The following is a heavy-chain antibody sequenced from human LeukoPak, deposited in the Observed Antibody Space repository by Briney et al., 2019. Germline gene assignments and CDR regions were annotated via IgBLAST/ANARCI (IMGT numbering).Heavy chain of an antibody. V-gene: IGHV3-30-3*01. D-gene: IGHD3-3*01. CDR2: ISYDGSNK. J-gene: IGHJ3*02. CDR3: ARDKVGYYDFWSGYSDAFDI. Sequence: GGSLRLSCAASGFTFSSYWMHWVRQAPGKGLEWVAVISYDGSNKFYADSVKGRFTISRDNSKNTLYLQMNSLRAEDTAVYYCARDKVGYYDFWSGYSDAFDIWGQGTMVTVSS. CDR1: GFTFSSYW.